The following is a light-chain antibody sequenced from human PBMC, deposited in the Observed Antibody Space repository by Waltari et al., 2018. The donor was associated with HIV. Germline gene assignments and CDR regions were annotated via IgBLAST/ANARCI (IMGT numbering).Light chain of an antibody. CDR1: HSVRSN. J-gene: IGKJ2*01. V-gene: IGKV3-15*01. CDR3: QQRSYWPPYT. Sequence: EIVMTQSPATLSVSPGERATLSCRASHSVRSNLAWYQHKVGQAPRLLIYGASTRATGVPARFSGSGSGTEFTLTISSLQSEDFAVYYCQQRSYWPPYTFGQGTRLEIK. CDR2: GAS.